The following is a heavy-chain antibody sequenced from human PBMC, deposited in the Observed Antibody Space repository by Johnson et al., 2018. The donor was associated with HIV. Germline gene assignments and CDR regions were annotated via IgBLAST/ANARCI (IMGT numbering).Heavy chain of an antibody. CDR2: IWYDGSNK. Sequence: VRQAPGKGLEWVAVIWYDGSNKYYADSVKGRFTISRDNSKNTLYLQMNSLRAEDTAVYYCAREFSFTPEAFDIWGQGTMVTVSS. CDR3: AREFSFTPEAFDI. J-gene: IGHJ3*02. V-gene: IGHV3-33*01. D-gene: IGHD1-14*01.